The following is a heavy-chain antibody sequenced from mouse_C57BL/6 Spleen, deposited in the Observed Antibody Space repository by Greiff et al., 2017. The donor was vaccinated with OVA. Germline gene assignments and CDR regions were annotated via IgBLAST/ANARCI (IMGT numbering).Heavy chain of an antibody. CDR3: ARKDPLLCYAMDY. CDR2: IWTGGGT. J-gene: IGHJ4*01. V-gene: IGHV2-9-1*01. CDR1: GFSLTSYA. D-gene: IGHD1-1*02. Sequence: VKLVESGPGLVAPSQSLSITCTVSGFSLTSYAIRWVRQPPGKGLEWLGVIWTGGGTHYNSALKSRLSISKDNSKSQVFLKMNSLQTDDTARYYCARKDPLLCYAMDYWGQGTSVTVSS.